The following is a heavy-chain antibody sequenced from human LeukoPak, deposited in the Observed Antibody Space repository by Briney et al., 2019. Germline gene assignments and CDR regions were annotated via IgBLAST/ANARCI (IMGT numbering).Heavy chain of an antibody. CDR3: ARVYYDSSGLEG. CDR2: INPNSGGT. D-gene: IGHD3-22*01. CDR1: GYTFTGYY. Sequence: ASVKVSCKASGYTFTGYYMHWVRQAPGQGLEWMGWINPNSGGTNYAQKFQGRVTMTRDTSISTAYMGLSRLRSDDTAVYYCARVYYDSSGLEGWGQGTLVTVSS. V-gene: IGHV1-2*02. J-gene: IGHJ4*02.